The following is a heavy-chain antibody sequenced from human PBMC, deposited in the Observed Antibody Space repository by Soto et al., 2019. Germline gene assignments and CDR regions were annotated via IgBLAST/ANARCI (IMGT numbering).Heavy chain of an antibody. CDR1: GDSISRGAYY. D-gene: IGHD3-22*01. Sequence: SETLSLTCTVSGDSISRGAYYWTWIRQHPVKGLEWIGYISNRGRTYYNTSLKSRLTISLDSAENQISVRLTSVTAADTAMNYCARARQYYDCELDPWGQGTLVTVSS. CDR2: ISNRGRT. CDR3: ARARQYYDCELDP. V-gene: IGHV4-31*03. J-gene: IGHJ5*02.